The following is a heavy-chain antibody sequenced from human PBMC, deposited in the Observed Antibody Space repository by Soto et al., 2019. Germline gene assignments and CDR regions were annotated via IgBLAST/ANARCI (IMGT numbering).Heavy chain of an antibody. Sequence: GASVKVSCKASGYTFTSYYMHWVRQAPGQGLEWMGIINPSGGSTSYAQKFQGRVIMTRDTSTSTVYMELSSLRSEDTAVYYCARIPGIAVAGTGYDAFDIWGQGTMVTVSS. V-gene: IGHV1-46*01. CDR3: ARIPGIAVAGTGYDAFDI. D-gene: IGHD6-19*01. CDR2: INPSGGST. J-gene: IGHJ3*02. CDR1: GYTFTSYY.